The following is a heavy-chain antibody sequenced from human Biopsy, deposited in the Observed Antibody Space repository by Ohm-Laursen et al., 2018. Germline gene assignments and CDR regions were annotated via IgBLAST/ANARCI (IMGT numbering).Heavy chain of an antibody. J-gene: IGHJ4*02. CDR1: GYPFTFYE. CDR2: INPDSGNT. CDR3: ARFDNGFDK. D-gene: IGHD2-8*01. Sequence: ASVKVSCKTSGYPFTFYEINWVRQATGQGLEWLGWINPDSGNTGSAQKFHDRVTMTMNTSINTAYLELSSLRSEDTAVYYCARFDNGFDKWGQGTLVTVSS. V-gene: IGHV1-8*01.